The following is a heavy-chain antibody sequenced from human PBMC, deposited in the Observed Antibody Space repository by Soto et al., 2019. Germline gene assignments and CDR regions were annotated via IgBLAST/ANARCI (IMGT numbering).Heavy chain of an antibody. D-gene: IGHD4-4*01. CDR2: INPNSGGT. CDR3: ARDLDYSNYSGVRYYYYGMDV. J-gene: IGHJ6*02. CDR1: GYTFTGYY. V-gene: IGHV1-2*02. Sequence: ASVKVSCKASGYTFTGYYMHWVRQAPGQGLEWMGWINPNSGGTNYAQKFQGRVTMTRDTSISTAYMELSRLRSDDTAAYYCARDLDYSNYSGVRYYYYGMDVWGQGTTVTVSS.